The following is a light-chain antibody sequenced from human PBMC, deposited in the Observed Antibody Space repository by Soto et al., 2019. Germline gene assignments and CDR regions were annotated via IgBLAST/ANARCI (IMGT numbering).Light chain of an antibody. CDR2: AES. CDR3: HQANTLPLT. Sequence: DFQMTQSPSAVSASVGDSVTISCRASRNINTWLACYQQKPGKAPKLLIYAESTLQNGVPSRFSGSGSGTDFTLTISSLQPEDFATYYCHQANTLPLTFGGGTKVEIK. J-gene: IGKJ4*01. CDR1: RNINTW. V-gene: IGKV1-12*01.